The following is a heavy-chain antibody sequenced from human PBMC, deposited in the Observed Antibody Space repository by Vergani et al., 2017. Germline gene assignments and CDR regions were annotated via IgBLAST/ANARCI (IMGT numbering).Heavy chain of an antibody. CDR1: GFSFGDYA. J-gene: IGHJ5*02. CDR3: AGDTHSWQRADR. Sequence: EVQLVESGGGLVPPGRSLRRSCAASGFSFGDYAMTWVRQAPGKGLGWIGSLSTTGGATHASHNPSLKSRVSISDDTSKSQFSLRLTSVTAADSAIYYCAGDTHSWQRADRWGQGLLVSVSS. V-gene: IGHV3-23*05. D-gene: IGHD6-13*01. CDR2: LSTTGGA.